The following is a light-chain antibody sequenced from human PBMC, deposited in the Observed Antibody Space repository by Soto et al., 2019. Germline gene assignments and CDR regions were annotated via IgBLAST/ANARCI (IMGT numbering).Light chain of an antibody. CDR2: GAS. V-gene: IGKV3-20*01. J-gene: IGKJ2*01. CDR3: QQYGSSPRSLYT. Sequence: EIVLTQSPGTLSLSPGERATLSCRASQSVSSSYLAWYQQKPGQAPRLLIYGASSRATGIPDRFSGSGSGTDFTLTFSRLEPEDFAVYYCQQYGSSPRSLYTFGQGTKLEIK. CDR1: QSVSSSY.